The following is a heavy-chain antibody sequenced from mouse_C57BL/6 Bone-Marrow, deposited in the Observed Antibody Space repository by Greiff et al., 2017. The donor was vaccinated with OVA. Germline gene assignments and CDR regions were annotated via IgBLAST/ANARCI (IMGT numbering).Heavy chain of an antibody. V-gene: IGHV1-59*01. D-gene: IGHD1-1*01. J-gene: IGHJ1*03. CDR3: ARSYYGSSYGYFDV. CDR2: IDPSDSYT. CDR1: CYTFTSYW. Sequence: QVQLQQSGAELVRPGTSVKLSCKASCYTFTSYWMHWVKQRPGQGLEWIGVIDPSDSYTNYNQKFKGKATLTVDTSSSTAYMQLSSLTSEDSAVYYCARSYYGSSYGYFDVWGTGTTVTVSS.